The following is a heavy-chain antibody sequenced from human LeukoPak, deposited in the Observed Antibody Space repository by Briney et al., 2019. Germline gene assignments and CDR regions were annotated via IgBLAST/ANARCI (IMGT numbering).Heavy chain of an antibody. V-gene: IGHV1-69*02. Sequence: GASVKVSCKATGGTFSSYTISWVRQAPGQGLEWMGRIIPILGIANYAQKFQGRVTITTDESTSTAYMELSSLRSEDTAVYYCASGLGELGFDYWGQGTLVTVSS. CDR2: IIPILGIA. D-gene: IGHD3-10*01. CDR3: ASGLGELGFDY. J-gene: IGHJ4*02. CDR1: GGTFSSYT.